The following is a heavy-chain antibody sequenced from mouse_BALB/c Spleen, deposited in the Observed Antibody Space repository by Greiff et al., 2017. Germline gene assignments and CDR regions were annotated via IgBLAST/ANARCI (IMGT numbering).Heavy chain of an antibody. Sequence: EVQVVESGGGLVQPGGSRKLSCAASGFTFSSFGMHWVRQAPEKGLEWVAYISSGSSTIYYADTVKGRFTISRDNPKNTLFLQMTSLRSEDTAMYYCARGVVAKGYFDYWGQGTTLTVSS. CDR1: GFTFSSFG. CDR3: ARGVVAKGYFDY. V-gene: IGHV5-17*02. CDR2: ISSGSSTI. D-gene: IGHD1-1*01. J-gene: IGHJ2*01.